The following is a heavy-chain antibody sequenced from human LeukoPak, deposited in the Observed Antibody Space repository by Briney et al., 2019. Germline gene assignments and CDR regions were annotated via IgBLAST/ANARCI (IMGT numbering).Heavy chain of an antibody. V-gene: IGHV3-30*18. Sequence: PGGSLRLSCAASGFTFSSYGMHWVRQAPGKGLEWVAVISYDGSNKYYADSVKGRFTISRDNSKNTLYLQINSLRAEDTAVYYCANLGRDAFDIWGQGTMVTVSS. CDR2: ISYDGSNK. CDR1: GFTFSSYG. CDR3: ANLGRDAFDI. J-gene: IGHJ3*02.